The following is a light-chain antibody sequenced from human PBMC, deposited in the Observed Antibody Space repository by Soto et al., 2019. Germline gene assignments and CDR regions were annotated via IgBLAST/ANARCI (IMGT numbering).Light chain of an antibody. J-gene: IGKJ1*01. CDR1: ESMSNC. V-gene: IGKV1-5*01. CDR2: GXS. CDR3: QQYYRDPCT. Sequence: VQMTQSPSTLSASLGDRVPIPXRARESMSNCLAWYQQKPVXAPKXXXYGXSSLQSGVPSRFSGSGSGTDFTLPISCLHSEDCATYYWQQYYRDPCTFGQGTKVDIK.